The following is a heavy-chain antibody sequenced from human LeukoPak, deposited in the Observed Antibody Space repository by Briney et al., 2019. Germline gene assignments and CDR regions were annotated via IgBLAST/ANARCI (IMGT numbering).Heavy chain of an antibody. CDR2: MSPNSGNT. CDR3: ARDLGLRGVTNWFDP. D-gene: IGHD3-10*01. J-gene: IGHJ5*02. V-gene: IGHV1-8*01. CDR1: GYTFTSYD. Sequence: ASVKVSCKASGYTFTSYDINWVRQATGQGLEWMGWMSPNSGNTGYAQKFQGRVTMTRNTSISTAYMELSSLRSEDTAVYYCARDLGLRGVTNWFDPWGQGTLVTVSS.